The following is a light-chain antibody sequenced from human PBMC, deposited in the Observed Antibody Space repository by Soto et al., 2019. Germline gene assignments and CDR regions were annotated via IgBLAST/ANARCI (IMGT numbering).Light chain of an antibody. CDR1: SSDVGSYNL. Sequence: QSVLTQPASVSGSPGQSITISCTGTSSDVGSYNLVSWYQQHPGKAPKLIIYEGSKWPSGVSNRFSGSKSGNTASPTISGLQAEDEAEYYCCSYAGGTTFGVFGTGTKLTVL. CDR3: CSYAGGTTFGV. CDR2: EGS. V-gene: IGLV2-23*03. J-gene: IGLJ1*01.